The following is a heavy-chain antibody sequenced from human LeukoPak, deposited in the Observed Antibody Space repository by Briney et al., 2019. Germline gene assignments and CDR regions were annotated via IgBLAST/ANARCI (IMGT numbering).Heavy chain of an antibody. J-gene: IGHJ6*03. CDR3: ARAGYPDFWSGYYLYYYMDV. V-gene: IGHV3-11*01. Sequence: GGSLRLSCTASGFTFGDYAMSWFRQAPGKGLEWVSYISSSGSTIYYADSVKGRFTISRDNAKNSLYLQMNSLRAEDTAVYYCARAGYPDFWSGYYLYYYMDVWGKGTTVTVSS. CDR2: ISSSGSTI. CDR1: GFTFGDYA. D-gene: IGHD3-3*01.